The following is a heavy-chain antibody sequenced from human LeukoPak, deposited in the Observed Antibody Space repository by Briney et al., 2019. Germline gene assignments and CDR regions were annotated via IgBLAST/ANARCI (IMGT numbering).Heavy chain of an antibody. J-gene: IGHJ6*02. CDR2: IKNDGSIT. V-gene: IGHV3-74*01. CDR1: GFTFSIYW. CDR3: ARRYGMDV. Sequence: PGGSLRLSCAASGFTFSIYWMDWVRHAPGKGLVWVSHIKNDGSITSYADSVKGRFTISRDNAKNTLYLQMNNLRAEDTPVYYCARRYGMDVWGQGTTVTVSS.